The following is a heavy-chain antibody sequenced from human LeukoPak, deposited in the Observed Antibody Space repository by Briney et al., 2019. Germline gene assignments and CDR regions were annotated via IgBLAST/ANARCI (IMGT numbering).Heavy chain of an antibody. CDR3: TTYGRDGYRGYF. CDR1: GFIFCSYS. D-gene: IGHD5-24*01. CDR2: INGPSDTI. Sequence: GVSLRLSCAASGFIFCSYSMSWLRQAPGKGLEGVSYINGPSDTIYYADSVKGLFSISRDNAKYSVYLQMSSLRAEGTAVYYGTTYGRDGYRGYFWGQGALVTVSS. V-gene: IGHV3-48*04. J-gene: IGHJ4*02.